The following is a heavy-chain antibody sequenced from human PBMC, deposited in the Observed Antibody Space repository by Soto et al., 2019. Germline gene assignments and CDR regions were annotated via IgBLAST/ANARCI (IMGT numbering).Heavy chain of an antibody. Sequence: ASVKVSCKASGYTFTSYDINWVRQATGQGLEWMGWMNPNSGNAGYAQKFQGRVTMTRNTSISTAYMELSSLRSEDTAVYYCARSKGVLRFLEWLSWFDPWGQGTRVTVSS. CDR1: GYTFTSYD. J-gene: IGHJ5*02. CDR3: ARSKGVLRFLEWLSWFDP. D-gene: IGHD3-3*01. V-gene: IGHV1-8*01. CDR2: MNPNSGNA.